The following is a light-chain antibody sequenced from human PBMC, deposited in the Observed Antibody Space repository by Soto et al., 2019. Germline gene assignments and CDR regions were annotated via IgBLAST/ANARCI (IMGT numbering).Light chain of an antibody. CDR2: DVS. CDR3: RSYTSSNTYV. J-gene: IGLJ1*01. CDR1: SSDVGGYNY. Sequence: QSVLTQPASVSGSAGQSVTISCTGTSSDVGGYNYVSWYQQHPGKAPKLMIYDVSNRPSGVSNRFSGSKSGYTASLTISGLQAEDEADYYCRSYTSSNTYVFGTGTKVTV. V-gene: IGLV2-14*03.